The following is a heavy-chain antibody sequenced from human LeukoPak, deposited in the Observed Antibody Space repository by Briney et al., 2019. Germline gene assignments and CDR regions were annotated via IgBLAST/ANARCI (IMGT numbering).Heavy chain of an antibody. Sequence: GGSLRLSCAASGFTFSNYAMHWVRQAPGKGLEWVAFIRYDGSNKYYGDSVEGRFTIFRDNSKNTVYVQMNSLRPEDTAVYFCAKGRSSTTSLAAFDIWGQGTVVTVSS. V-gene: IGHV3-30*02. CDR1: GFTFSNYA. J-gene: IGHJ3*02. CDR2: IRYDGSNK. D-gene: IGHD2-2*01. CDR3: AKGRSSTTSLAAFDI.